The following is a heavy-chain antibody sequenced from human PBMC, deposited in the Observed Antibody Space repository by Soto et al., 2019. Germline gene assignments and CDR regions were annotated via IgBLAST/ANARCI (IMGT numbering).Heavy chain of an antibody. D-gene: IGHD1-20*01. CDR2: IYYSGST. J-gene: IGHJ5*02. CDR3: ARVGGITGTTSVGT. V-gene: IGHV4-31*11. CDR1: GGSFSGYY. Sequence: SETLSLTCAVYGGSFSGYYWSWIRQHPGKGLEWIGYIYYSGSTYYNPSLKSRVTISVDTSKNQFSLKLSSVTAADTAVYYCARVGGITGTTSVGTWGQGTLVTVSS.